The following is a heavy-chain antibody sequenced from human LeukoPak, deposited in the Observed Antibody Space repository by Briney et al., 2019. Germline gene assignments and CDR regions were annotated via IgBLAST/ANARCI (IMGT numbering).Heavy chain of an antibody. CDR3: ARDRNFDWLGDY. D-gene: IGHD3-9*01. CDR2: ISSSSTYI. V-gene: IGHV3-21*01. CDR1: GFTFSSYN. J-gene: IGHJ4*02. Sequence: GGSLRLSCAASGFTFSSYNMNWVRQAPGRGLEWVSIISSSSTYIYYADSVKGRFTISRDNAKNSLYLQMNSLRAEDTAVYYCARDRNFDWLGDYWGQGTPVTVSS.